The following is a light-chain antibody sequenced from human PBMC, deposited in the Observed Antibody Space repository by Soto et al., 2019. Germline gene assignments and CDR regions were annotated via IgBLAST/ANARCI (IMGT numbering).Light chain of an antibody. CDR1: QSVSRSY. CDR2: GAS. CDR3: HHHET. J-gene: IGKJ1*01. Sequence: DIALTQSPVTLSLSPWDRATLSCRASQSVSRSYLGWYQQKPGQAPGLLMCGASIRAAGVPDRFRGSGSGTAFTLTISRLEPEDCRVHYCHHHETFGQGSRVDI. V-gene: IGKV3-20*01.